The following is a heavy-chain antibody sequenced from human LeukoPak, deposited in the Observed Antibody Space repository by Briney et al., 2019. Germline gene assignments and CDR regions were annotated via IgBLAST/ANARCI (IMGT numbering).Heavy chain of an antibody. CDR1: GFTFSNFA. Sequence: GGSLRLSCAASGFTFSNFAMSWVRQAPGKGLEWVSAITDSGDGTYYADSVKGRFTISRDNSKNTLYLQTSSLRAEDTAVYYCAKRVPYSSSSVYFDYWGRGTLVTVSS. J-gene: IGHJ4*02. D-gene: IGHD6-6*01. CDR2: ITDSGDGT. V-gene: IGHV3-23*01. CDR3: AKRVPYSSSSVYFDY.